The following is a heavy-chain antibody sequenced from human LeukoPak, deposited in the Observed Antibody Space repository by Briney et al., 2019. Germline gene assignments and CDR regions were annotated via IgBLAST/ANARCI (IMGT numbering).Heavy chain of an antibody. CDR1: GYTFTSYG. CDR2: ISAYNGNT. CDR3: ARDYPPYYYDSSGYHNWFDP. D-gene: IGHD3-22*01. V-gene: IGHV1-18*01. Sequence: ASVKVSCKASGYTFTSYGIRWVRQAPGQGLEWMGWISAYNGNTNYAQKLQGRVTMTTDTSTSTAYMELRSLRSDDTAVYYCARDYPPYYYDSSGYHNWFDPWGQGTLVTVSS. J-gene: IGHJ5*02.